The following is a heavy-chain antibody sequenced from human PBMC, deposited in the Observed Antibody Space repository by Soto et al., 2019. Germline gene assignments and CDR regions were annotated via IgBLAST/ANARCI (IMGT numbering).Heavy chain of an antibody. D-gene: IGHD4-17*01. CDR3: ARVGGDDYGDSGGFDF. CDR1: GGSIRDYI. Sequence: PSETLSLTCTVSGGSIRDYIWTWIRQPPGKGLEWIGSIYYSGRTNYNPSLKSRVSISVDTSKNHFSLQLRAVTAADTAVYYCARVGGDDYGDSGGFDFWGQGTLVTVSS. V-gene: IGHV4-59*01. J-gene: IGHJ4*02. CDR2: IYYSGRT.